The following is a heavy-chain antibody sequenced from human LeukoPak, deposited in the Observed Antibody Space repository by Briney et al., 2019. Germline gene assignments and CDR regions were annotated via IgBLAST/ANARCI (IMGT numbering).Heavy chain of an antibody. CDR1: GFTFSDYY. CDR3: AREKQLALDY. V-gene: IGHV3-11*01. CDR2: ISSSGSTM. J-gene: IGHJ4*02. Sequence: GGSLRLSCAASGFTFSDYYMTWIRQAPGKGLEWVSYISSSGSTMYYADSVKGRFTISRDNAKNSLYLQMNSLGAEDTAVYFCAREKQLALDYWGQGTLVTVSS. D-gene: IGHD6-6*01.